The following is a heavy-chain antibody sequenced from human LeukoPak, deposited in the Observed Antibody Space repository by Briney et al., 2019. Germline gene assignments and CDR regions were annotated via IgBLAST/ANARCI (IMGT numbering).Heavy chain of an antibody. D-gene: IGHD6-13*01. CDR3: AADKQQLSYYFDY. CDR2: IKSNTGGT. CDR1: GYTLTAYY. V-gene: IGHV1-2*02. Sequence: ASVKVSCKASGYTLTAYYIHWLRQAPGQGLEWMGWIKSNTGGTKYVEKFESRFTMTRDTSISTIYMELSSLRSDDTAVYYCAADKQQLSYYFDYWGQGTLVTVSA. J-gene: IGHJ4*02.